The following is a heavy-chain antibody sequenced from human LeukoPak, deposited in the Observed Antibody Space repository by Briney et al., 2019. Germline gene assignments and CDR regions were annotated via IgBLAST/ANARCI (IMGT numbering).Heavy chain of an antibody. Sequence: SETLSLTCTVSGGSISSYYWSWIRQPPGKGLDWLGYISSSGSTSYIPSLKSRVTISVDTSKNQFSLKLRSVTAAGTAVYYCATYNCSGVSCLFDFWGQGTLVTVSS. CDR3: ATYNCSGVSCLFDF. V-gene: IGHV4-59*01. CDR2: ISSSGST. CDR1: GGSISSYY. J-gene: IGHJ4*02. D-gene: IGHD2-15*01.